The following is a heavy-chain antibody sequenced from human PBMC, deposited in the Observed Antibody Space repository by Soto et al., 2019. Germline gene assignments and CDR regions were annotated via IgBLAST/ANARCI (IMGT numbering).Heavy chain of an antibody. D-gene: IGHD3-9*01. J-gene: IGHJ6*03. Sequence: GGSLRLSCAASGFTFSSYGMHWVRQAPGKGLEWVAVISYDGSNKYYADSVKGRFTISRDNSKNTVNLQMNSLRAEDTAVYYCAKEGRNFDWLLSNYYYYYYMDVWGKGTTVTVSS. V-gene: IGHV3-30*18. CDR3: AKEGRNFDWLLSNYYYYYYMDV. CDR2: ISYDGSNK. CDR1: GFTFSSYG.